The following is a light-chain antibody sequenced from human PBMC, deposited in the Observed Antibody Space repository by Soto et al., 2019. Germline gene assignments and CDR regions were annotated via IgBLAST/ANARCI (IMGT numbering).Light chain of an antibody. CDR2: GVP. CDR1: ISDIGCNTS. J-gene: IGLJ1*01. V-gene: IGLV2-8*01. Sequence: HCALTKSRSAFVTPGQSVTISGTGTISDIGCNTSFSSYQQHPGKAPKVMIDGVPKLPSGVPDLFPRSKSGNTASLTVSALQAEDEADYFCSSFPDGNNLVFGTGTKVNV. CDR3: SSFPDGNNLV.